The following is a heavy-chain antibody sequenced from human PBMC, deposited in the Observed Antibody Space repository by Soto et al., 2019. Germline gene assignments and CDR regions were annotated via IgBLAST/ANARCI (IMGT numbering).Heavy chain of an antibody. V-gene: IGHV1-2*02. Sequence: QVQLVQSGAEVKEPGDSVRVSCEASGYTFTAYYIHWVRQAPGQGLEWMGWINPKFGDTTYAQDFQGRVSMTRERSISTVYMELSRLTSDDTAIYYCARNMDYYYGPGSGNGHGFWGQGTTVTVFS. CDR2: INPKFGDT. CDR1: GYTFTAYY. CDR3: ARNMDYYYGPGSGNGHGF. J-gene: IGHJ6*02. D-gene: IGHD3-10*01.